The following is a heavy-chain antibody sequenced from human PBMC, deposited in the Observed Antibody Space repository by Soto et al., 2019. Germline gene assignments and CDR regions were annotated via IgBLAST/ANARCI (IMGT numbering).Heavy chain of an antibody. D-gene: IGHD5-12*01. J-gene: IGHJ5*02. CDR1: GGSISSSSYY. Sequence: SETLSLTCTVSGGSISSSSYYWGWIRQPPGKGLEWIGSIYYSGSTYYNPSLKSRVTISVDTSKNQFSLKLSSVTAADTAVYYCARDSPSGYDYVGRIGVRGNWFDPWGQGTLVTVSS. CDR2: IYYSGST. CDR3: ARDSPSGYDYVGRIGVRGNWFDP. V-gene: IGHV4-39*07.